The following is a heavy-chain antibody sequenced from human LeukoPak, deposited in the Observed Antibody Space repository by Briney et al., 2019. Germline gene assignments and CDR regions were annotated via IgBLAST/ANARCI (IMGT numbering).Heavy chain of an antibody. V-gene: IGHV4-61*02. D-gene: IGHD3-10*01. CDR1: GGSISSGSYY. Sequence: PSRTLSLTCTVSGGSISSGSYYWSWIRQPAGKGLEWIGRIYTSGSTNYNPSLKSRVTISVDTSKNQFSLKLSSVTAADTAVYYCARGRAGIYYGSGSSYYYYYMDVWGKGTTVTISS. CDR2: IYTSGST. J-gene: IGHJ6*03. CDR3: ARGRAGIYYGSGSSYYYYYMDV.